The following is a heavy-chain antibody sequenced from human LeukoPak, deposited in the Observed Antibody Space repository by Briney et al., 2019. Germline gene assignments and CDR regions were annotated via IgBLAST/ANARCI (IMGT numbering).Heavy chain of an antibody. V-gene: IGHV3-33*06. CDR1: GFTFSSYG. CDR2: IWYDGSNK. D-gene: IGHD4-11*01. Sequence: GGSLRLSCAASGFTFSSYGMPWVRQAPGKGLEWVAVIWYDGSNKYYADSVKGRFTISRDNSKNTLYLQMNSLRAGDTAVYYCAKDVSVTPKGFDYWGQGTLVTVSS. J-gene: IGHJ4*02. CDR3: AKDVSVTPKGFDY.